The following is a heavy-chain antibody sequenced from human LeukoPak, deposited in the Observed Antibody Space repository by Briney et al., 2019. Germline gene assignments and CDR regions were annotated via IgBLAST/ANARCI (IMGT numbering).Heavy chain of an antibody. Sequence: PGGSLRLSCAASGFTFSSYAMRWVPQAPGKGREWVSGISGPGDKTDYADSVKGRFTISRDNSENTVSLQMNSLTGEDTAVYYCAKAGSSVSRTFDPWGQGTLVTVSS. V-gene: IGHV3-23*01. CDR1: GFTFSSYA. CDR3: AKAGSSVSRTFDP. J-gene: IGHJ5*02. D-gene: IGHD2-2*01. CDR2: ISGPGDKT.